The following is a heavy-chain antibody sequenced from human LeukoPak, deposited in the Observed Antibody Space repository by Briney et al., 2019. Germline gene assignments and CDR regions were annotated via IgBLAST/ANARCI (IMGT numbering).Heavy chain of an antibody. CDR2: IIPIFGTA. Sequence: SVKVSCKASGGTFSSYAISWVRQAPGQGLEWMGGIIPIFGTANYAQKFQGRVTITADESTSTAYMELSSLRSEDTAVYYCARGRTPGVGAAGTWVYWGQGTLVAVSS. D-gene: IGHD6-13*01. CDR3: ARGRTPGVGAAGTWVY. J-gene: IGHJ4*02. V-gene: IGHV1-69*01. CDR1: GGTFSSYA.